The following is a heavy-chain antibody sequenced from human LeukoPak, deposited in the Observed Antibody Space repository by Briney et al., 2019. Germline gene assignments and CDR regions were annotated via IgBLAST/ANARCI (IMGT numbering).Heavy chain of an antibody. J-gene: IGHJ4*02. CDR2: ISPDGSTT. V-gene: IGHV3-74*01. D-gene: IGHD4-11*01. Sequence: GGSLRLSCAASGFSISSYWMHWVRQVPGKGLVWVSRISPDGSTTGYADSVKGRFTASRDNARNTLYLQINSLRAEDSAVYYCTGDRTTITLFELWGQGTLVTVSS. CDR3: TGDRTTITLFEL. CDR1: GFSISSYW.